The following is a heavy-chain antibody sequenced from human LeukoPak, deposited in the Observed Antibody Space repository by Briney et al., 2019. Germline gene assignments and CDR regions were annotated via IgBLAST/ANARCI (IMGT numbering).Heavy chain of an antibody. CDR2: INHSGST. J-gene: IGHJ6*03. D-gene: IGHD1-26*01. CDR1: GGSFSGYY. V-gene: IGHV4-34*01. Sequence: KPSETLSLTCAVHGGSFSGYYWSWIRQPPGKGLEWIGEINHSGSTNYNPSLKSRVTISVDTSKNQFSLKLSSVTAADTAVYYCARGHGRGYYYYMDVWGKGTTVTVSS. CDR3: ARGHGRGYYYYMDV.